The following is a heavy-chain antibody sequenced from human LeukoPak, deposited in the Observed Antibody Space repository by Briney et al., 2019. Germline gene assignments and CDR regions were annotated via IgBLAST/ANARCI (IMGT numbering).Heavy chain of an antibody. CDR2: ISYDGSNK. V-gene: IGHV3-30*04. CDR1: GFTFSSYA. D-gene: IGHD3-22*01. Sequence: GGSLRLSCAASGFTFSSYAMHLGRQAPGKGLEGGAGISYDGSNKYYADSVKGRFTISRDNSKNTLYLQMNSLRAADTAVYYCAKHQRASRAITMIVVVKRYYFDYWGQGTLVTVSS. CDR3: AKHQRASRAITMIVVVKRYYFDY. J-gene: IGHJ4*02.